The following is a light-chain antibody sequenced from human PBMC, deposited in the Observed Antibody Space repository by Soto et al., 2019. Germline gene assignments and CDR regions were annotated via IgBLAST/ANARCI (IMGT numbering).Light chain of an antibody. V-gene: IGKV3-11*01. Sequence: EIVLTQSPVTLSLSPGERAALSCRASQSVSSRLAWYQQKPGQAPRLLIYDVSNRATGIPARFSGSGSGTDFALTISSLEPEDFGVYYCQQCGYWQVTLGQGTRLEIK. CDR1: QSVSSR. J-gene: IGKJ5*01. CDR2: DVS. CDR3: QQCGYWQVT.